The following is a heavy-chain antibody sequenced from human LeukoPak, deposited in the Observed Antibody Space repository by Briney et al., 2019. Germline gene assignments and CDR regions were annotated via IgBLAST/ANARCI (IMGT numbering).Heavy chain of an antibody. J-gene: IGHJ6*03. Sequence: GGSLRLSCAVSGFAFGSYAMSWVRQAPGKGLEWVSAISGSGGSTYYADSVKGRFTISRDNSKNTLYLQMNSLRAEDTAVYYCAKGPRVGSSWYLDPPRRKSYYYYYYMDVWGKGTTVTVSS. CDR3: AKGPRVGSSWYLDPPRRKSYYYYYYMDV. V-gene: IGHV3-23*01. D-gene: IGHD6-13*01. CDR2: ISGSGGST. CDR1: GFAFGSYA.